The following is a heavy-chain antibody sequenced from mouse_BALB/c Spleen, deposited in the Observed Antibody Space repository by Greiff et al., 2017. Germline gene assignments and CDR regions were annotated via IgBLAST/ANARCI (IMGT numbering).Heavy chain of an antibody. V-gene: IGHV5-12-1*01. CDR1: GFAFSSYD. CDR2: VSSGGGST. Sequence: DVMLVESGGGLVKPGGSLKLSCAASGFAFSSYDMSWVRQTPEKRLEWVAYVSSGGGSTYYPDTVKGRFTISRDNAKNTLYLQMSSLKSEDTAMYYCARHGLDYFDYWGQGTTLTVSS. CDR3: ARHGLDYFDY. J-gene: IGHJ2*01. D-gene: IGHD3-3*01.